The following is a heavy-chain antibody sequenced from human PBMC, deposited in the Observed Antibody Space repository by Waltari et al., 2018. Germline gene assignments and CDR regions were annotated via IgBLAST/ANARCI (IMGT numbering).Heavy chain of an antibody. CDR3: ATWGFSSTWDHYFDY. CDR1: GYSSRSGFY. V-gene: IGHV4-38-2*01. J-gene: IGHJ4*02. D-gene: IGHD2-2*01. Sequence: QVHLQESGPGLVKPSETLSLTCAVSGYSSRSGFYWGCIRQPPGRRPEWIGNIFQSGNTYYNPSLKSRVSITLYKSKSPFSLKLNSVTAADTAVYYCATWGFSSTWDHYFDYWGQGILVTVSS. CDR2: IFQSGNT.